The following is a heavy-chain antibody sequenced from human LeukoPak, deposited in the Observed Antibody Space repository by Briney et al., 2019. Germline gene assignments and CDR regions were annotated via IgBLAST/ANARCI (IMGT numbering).Heavy chain of an antibody. V-gene: IGHV4-59*08. J-gene: IGHJ4*02. D-gene: IGHD1-26*01. Sequence: SETLSLTCTVSGGSISSYYWSWIRQPPGKGLEWIGYIYYSGSTNYNPSLKSRVTISVDTSKNQFSLKLSSVTAADTAVYYCARHPYRGRYYDYWGQGTLVTVSS. CDR2: IYYSGST. CDR1: GGSISSYY. CDR3: ARHPYRGRYYDY.